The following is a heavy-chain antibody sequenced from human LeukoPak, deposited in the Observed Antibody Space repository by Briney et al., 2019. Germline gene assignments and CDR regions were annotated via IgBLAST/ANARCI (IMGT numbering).Heavy chain of an antibody. Sequence: PGGSLRLSCAASGFTFSSYSMNWVRQAPGKGLEWVSYISSSSSTIYYADSVKGRFTISRDNAKNSLYLQMNSLRDEDTAVYYCARGSAIKTGTTVPNWFDPWGQGTLVTVSS. V-gene: IGHV3-48*02. CDR3: ARGSAIKTGTTVPNWFDP. J-gene: IGHJ5*02. CDR2: ISSSSSTI. D-gene: IGHD1-7*01. CDR1: GFTFSSYS.